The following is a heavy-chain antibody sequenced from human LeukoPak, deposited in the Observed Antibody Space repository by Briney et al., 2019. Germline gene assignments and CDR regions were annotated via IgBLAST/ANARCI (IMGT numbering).Heavy chain of an antibody. CDR2: ILYDGRIT. CDR1: GFTFSRYG. J-gene: IGHJ5*02. V-gene: IGHV3-30*04. Sequence: PGGSLRLSCVGSGFTFSRYGLHWVRQAPGKGLEWVAAILYDGRITHYADSVKGRFTISRDNSKSTLFLQMSSLRTDDTAVYYCARADYGDYLQRGSWGQGTLVTVSS. D-gene: IGHD4-17*01. CDR3: ARADYGDYLQRGS.